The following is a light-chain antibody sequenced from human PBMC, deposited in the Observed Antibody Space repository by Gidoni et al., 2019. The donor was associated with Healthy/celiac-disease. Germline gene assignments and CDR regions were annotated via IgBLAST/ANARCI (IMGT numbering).Light chain of an antibody. CDR3: QQSYSTPRT. CDR2: AAS. Sequence: VGDRVTITCRASQSISSYLNWYQQKPGKAPKLLIYAASRLQSGVPSRFSGRGSGTDFTLTISSLQPEDFATYYCQQSYSTPRTFGQGTKLEIK. V-gene: IGKV1-39*01. J-gene: IGKJ2*01. CDR1: QSISSY.